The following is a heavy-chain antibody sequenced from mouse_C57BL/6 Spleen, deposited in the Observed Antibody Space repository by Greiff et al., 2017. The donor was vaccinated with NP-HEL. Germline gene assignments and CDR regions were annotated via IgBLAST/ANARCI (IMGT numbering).Heavy chain of an antibody. V-gene: IGHV1-20*01. J-gene: IGHJ3*01. CDR1: GYSFTGYF. D-gene: IGHD2-1*01. Sequence: VQLQQSGPELVKPGDSVKISCKASGYSFTGYFMNWVMQSHGKSLEWIGRINPYNGDTFYNQKFKGKATLTVDKSSSTAHMELRSLTSEDSAVYYCAREEGGIYYGNYVAWFAYWGQGTLVTVSA. CDR2: INPYNGDT. CDR3: AREEGGIYYGNYVAWFAY.